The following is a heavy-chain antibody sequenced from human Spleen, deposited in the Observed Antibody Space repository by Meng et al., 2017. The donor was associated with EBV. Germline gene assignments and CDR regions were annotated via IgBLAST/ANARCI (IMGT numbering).Heavy chain of an antibody. CDR1: GCSFSSFW. V-gene: IGHV3-74*01. J-gene: IGHJ2*01. Sequence: VQVVDDWGVLVEAGGSLRLSWHGFGCSFSSFWMQWVGQTPGKGLVWLSRVSSAGDITSYAESVKGRLIISRDNAKNTLYLQMNSLGAEDTVVYYCARGRSNLYWYFDLWGRGTLVTVSS. CDR3: ARGRSNLYWYFDL. CDR2: VSSAGDIT. D-gene: IGHD2-8*01.